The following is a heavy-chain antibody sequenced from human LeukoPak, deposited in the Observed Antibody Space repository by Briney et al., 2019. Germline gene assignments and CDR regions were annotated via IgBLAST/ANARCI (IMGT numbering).Heavy chain of an antibody. V-gene: IGHV3-23*01. CDR2: ISGSGTGT. Sequence: GGSLRLSCAGSGFTFSSYAMSWVRQSPGKGLEWVSGISGSGTGTSYADSVKGRFTISGDNSKSTLYLQMNSLKFEDTAVYYCAKGPTLATATTDWGQGTLVTVSS. D-gene: IGHD1-26*01. J-gene: IGHJ4*02. CDR1: GFTFSSYA. CDR3: AKGPTLATATTD.